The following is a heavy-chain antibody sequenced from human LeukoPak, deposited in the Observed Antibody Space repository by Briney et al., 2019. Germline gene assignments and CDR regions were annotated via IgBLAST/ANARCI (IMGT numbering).Heavy chain of an antibody. Sequence: PSETLSLTCAVYGGSFSGYYWSWIRQPPGKGLEWIGEINHSGSTNYNPSLKSRVTISVDTSKNQFSLKLSSVTAADTAVYYCARPQTVAGSYFDYWGQGTLVTVSS. CDR3: ARPQTVAGSYFDY. V-gene: IGHV4-34*01. J-gene: IGHJ4*02. CDR2: INHSGST. CDR1: GGSFSGYY. D-gene: IGHD6-19*01.